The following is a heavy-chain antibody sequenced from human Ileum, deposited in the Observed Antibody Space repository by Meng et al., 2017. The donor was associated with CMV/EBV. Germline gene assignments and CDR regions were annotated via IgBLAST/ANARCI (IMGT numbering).Heavy chain of an antibody. Sequence: QVQPHESGPDLVKPSQTLSLTCTVSGASITNDDYYWSWIRQPPGKGLEWIGYIYYNGITYYNPSLKSRIAILVDTSKSQFSLIVSSVTAADTAVYYCAKYSGPSRWFDPWGQGTLVTVSS. D-gene: IGHD5-12*01. CDR2: IYYNGIT. CDR1: GASITNDDYY. CDR3: AKYSGPSRWFDP. J-gene: IGHJ5*02. V-gene: IGHV4-30-4*01.